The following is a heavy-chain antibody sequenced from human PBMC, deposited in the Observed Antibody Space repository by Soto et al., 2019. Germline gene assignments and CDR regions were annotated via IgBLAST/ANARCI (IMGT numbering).Heavy chain of an antibody. CDR3: ARERTGTTSMDV. CDR1: GYTFTSYD. CDR2: MNPNSGNT. Sequence: QVQLVQSGAEVKKPGASVKVSCKASGYTFTSYDINWVRQATGQGLEWMGWMNPNSGNTGYAQKFQGRVTMTRNTSISTAYLELSSLRSEHPAVYYCARERTGTTSMDVWGQGTTVTVSS. J-gene: IGHJ6*02. V-gene: IGHV1-8*01. D-gene: IGHD1-1*01.